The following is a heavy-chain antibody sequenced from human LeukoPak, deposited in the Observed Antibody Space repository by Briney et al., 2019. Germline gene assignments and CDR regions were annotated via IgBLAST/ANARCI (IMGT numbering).Heavy chain of an antibody. Sequence: PGGSLRLSCAASGFTFSTYSMNWVRQAPGKGLEWVSSISTTGSHIYYADSVKGRFTISRDNSKNTLYLQMNSLRAEDTAVYYCAKDLGGRIDYWGQGTLVTVSS. CDR2: ISTTGSHI. D-gene: IGHD4-23*01. CDR1: GFTFSTYS. CDR3: AKDLGGRIDY. V-gene: IGHV3-21*01. J-gene: IGHJ4*02.